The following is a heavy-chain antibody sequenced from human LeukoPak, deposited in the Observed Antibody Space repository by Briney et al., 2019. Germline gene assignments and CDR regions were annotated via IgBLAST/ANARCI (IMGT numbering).Heavy chain of an antibody. V-gene: IGHV3-23*01. CDR2: ISGSGGST. Sequence: GGSLRLSCAASGFTLSSYAMSWVRQAPGKGLEWVSAISGSGGSTYYADSVKGRFTISRDNSKNTLYLQMNSLRAEDTAVYYCAKRGDFWSGYCIDYWGQGTLVTVSS. J-gene: IGHJ4*02. CDR1: GFTLSSYA. CDR3: AKRGDFWSGYCIDY. D-gene: IGHD3-3*01.